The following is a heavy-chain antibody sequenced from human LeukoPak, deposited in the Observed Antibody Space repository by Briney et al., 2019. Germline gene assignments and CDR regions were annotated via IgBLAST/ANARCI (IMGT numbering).Heavy chain of an antibody. J-gene: IGHJ3*02. Sequence: SDTLPLTCAVSGYSIGSSNWWGWIRQSPGKGLEWIGYIYYSGSTYYSPSLKSRVTMSVDTSKNQFSLKLNSVIAVEPAVYYCARILSSGWTGGAFDIWGQGTMVIVSS. V-gene: IGHV4-28*01. CDR2: IYYSGST. CDR1: GYSIGSSNW. CDR3: ARILSSGWTGGAFDI. D-gene: IGHD6-19*01.